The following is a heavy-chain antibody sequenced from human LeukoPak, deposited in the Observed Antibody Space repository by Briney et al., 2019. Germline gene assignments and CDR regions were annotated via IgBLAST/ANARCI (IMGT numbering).Heavy chain of an antibody. Sequence: SETLSLTCTVSGGSISSYYWSWIRQPAGQGLEWIGRIYTSGSTNYNPSLKSRVTMSVDTSKNQFSLKLSSVTAADTAVYYCARDLQNYYGSELVRFDPWGQGTLVTVSS. J-gene: IGHJ5*02. D-gene: IGHD3-10*01. CDR1: GGSISSYY. V-gene: IGHV4-4*07. CDR3: ARDLQNYYGSELVRFDP. CDR2: IYTSGST.